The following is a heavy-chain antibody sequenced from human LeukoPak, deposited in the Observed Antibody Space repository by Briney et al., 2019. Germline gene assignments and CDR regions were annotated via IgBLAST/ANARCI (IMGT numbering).Heavy chain of an antibody. V-gene: IGHV3-23*01. J-gene: IGHJ4*02. Sequence: PGGSLRLSCAASGFTFSSYAMSWVRQAPGKGLEWVSAISGSGGSTYYADSVKGRFTISRDNSKNTLHLQMNSLRAEDTAVYYCAKDPTYYYDSSGRSTPFDYWGQGTLVTVSS. CDR1: GFTFSSYA. CDR2: ISGSGGST. D-gene: IGHD3-22*01. CDR3: AKDPTYYYDSSGRSTPFDY.